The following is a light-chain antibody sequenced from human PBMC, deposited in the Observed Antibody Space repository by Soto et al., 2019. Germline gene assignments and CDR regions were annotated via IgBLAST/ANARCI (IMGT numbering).Light chain of an antibody. CDR1: QSISRY. CDR3: QQSHSTWT. J-gene: IGKJ1*01. CDR2: AAS. Sequence: DIQVTRFRTAPCSSLGARDSNNFRGSQSISRYLNWYQQKPGKAPQPLIYAASSLQSGVPSRFSGSGAGTDFTLTISRLQPEDFATYYCQQSHSTWTFGQGTKVEIK. V-gene: IGKV1-39*01.